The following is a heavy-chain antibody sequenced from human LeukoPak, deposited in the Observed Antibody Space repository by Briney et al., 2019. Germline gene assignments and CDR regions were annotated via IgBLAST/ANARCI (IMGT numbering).Heavy chain of an antibody. CDR2: IIPIFGTA. Sequence: SVKVSCKASGGTFSSYAISWVRQAPGQGLEWMGRIIPIFGTANYAQKFQGRVTITTDESTSTAYMELSSLGSEDTAVYYCARDLSQRSYGSGSNWFDPWGQGTLVTVSS. V-gene: IGHV1-69*05. D-gene: IGHD3-10*01. CDR1: GGTFSSYA. CDR3: ARDLSQRSYGSGSNWFDP. J-gene: IGHJ5*02.